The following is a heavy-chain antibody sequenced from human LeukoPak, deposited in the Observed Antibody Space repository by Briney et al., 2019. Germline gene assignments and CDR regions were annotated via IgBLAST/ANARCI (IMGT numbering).Heavy chain of an antibody. CDR3: ANGPHSSSWDDAFDI. D-gene: IGHD6-13*01. CDR2: ISYDGSNK. CDR1: GFTFSSYA. Sequence: PGGSLRLSCAASGFTFSSYAMHWVRQAPGKGLEWVAVISYDGSNKYYADSVKGRFTISRDNSKNTLYLQMNSLRAEDMAVYYCANGPHSSSWDDAFDIWGQGTMVTVSS. V-gene: IGHV3-30-3*01. J-gene: IGHJ3*02.